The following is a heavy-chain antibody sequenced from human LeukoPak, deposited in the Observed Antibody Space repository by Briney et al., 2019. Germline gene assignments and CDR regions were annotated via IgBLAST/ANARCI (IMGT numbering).Heavy chain of an antibody. CDR1: GFTFSSYS. D-gene: IGHD3-22*01. CDR3: ARGVPRYYESSGYEDDAFDI. CDR2: ITSSSSTI. Sequence: GGSLRLSCAASGFTFSSYSMIWVRQAPGKGLEWVSYITSSSSTIYYADSVKGRFTISRDNAKNSVYLQMNSLRDEDTAVYYCARGVPRYYESSGYEDDAFDIWGQGTMVTVSS. V-gene: IGHV3-48*02. J-gene: IGHJ3*02.